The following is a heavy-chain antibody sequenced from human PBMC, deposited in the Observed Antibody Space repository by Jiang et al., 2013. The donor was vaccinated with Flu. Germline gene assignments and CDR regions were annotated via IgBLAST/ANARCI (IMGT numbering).Heavy chain of an antibody. Sequence: SLTCSVYGGSFNAYYWAWIRQPPGKGLEWIGELNHDGSTNYNPSLESRLTISADPSKNEISLNLTAVTAADTAVYYCARMGSWAMDVWGQGTTVTVSS. CDR1: GGSFNAYY. CDR3: ARMGSWAMDV. J-gene: IGHJ6*02. V-gene: IGHV4-34*01. D-gene: IGHD7-27*01. CDR2: LNHDGST.